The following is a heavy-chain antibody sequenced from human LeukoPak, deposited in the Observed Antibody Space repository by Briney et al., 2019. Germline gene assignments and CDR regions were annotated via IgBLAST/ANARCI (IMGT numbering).Heavy chain of an antibody. D-gene: IGHD3-10*01. Sequence: QPGGSLRLSCAASGFTFSSYGMHWVRQAPGKGLEWVAFIQYDGSNKYYADSVKGRFTISRDNSKNTLYLQMNSLRAEDTAVYYCAKAPDYYGSGSYYKTRYYYYMDVWGKGTRSPSP. CDR2: IQYDGSNK. V-gene: IGHV3-30*02. CDR1: GFTFSSYG. CDR3: AKAPDYYGSGSYYKTRYYYYMDV. J-gene: IGHJ6*03.